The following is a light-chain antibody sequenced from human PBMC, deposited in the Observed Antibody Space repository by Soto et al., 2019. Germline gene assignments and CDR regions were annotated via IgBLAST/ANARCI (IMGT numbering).Light chain of an antibody. V-gene: IGKV3-15*01. CDR2: GAS. CDR3: QQYNNWLPLT. J-gene: IGKJ4*01. CDR1: QNVSSS. Sequence: EIVVTQSPATLSVSPGERATLSCRASQNVSSSLAWYQQKPGQAPRLLIYGASTRATGIPARFSGSGSGTEFTLTISSLQSEDFAVYYCQQYNNWLPLTFGGGTKVEIK.